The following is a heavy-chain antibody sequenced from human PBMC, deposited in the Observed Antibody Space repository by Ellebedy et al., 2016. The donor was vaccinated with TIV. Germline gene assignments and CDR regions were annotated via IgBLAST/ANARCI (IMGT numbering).Heavy chain of an antibody. V-gene: IGHV3-23*01. CDR3: AKDPREWLVRGYFDY. D-gene: IGHD6-19*01. Sequence: GESLKISCAASGFTFSSYGMSWVRQAPGKGLEWVSVISGSGGSTDYADSVKGRFTISGDNSKNTLYLQMNSLRAEDTAVNYCAKDPREWLVRGYFDYWGQGTLVTVSS. J-gene: IGHJ4*02. CDR1: GFTFSSYG. CDR2: ISGSGGST.